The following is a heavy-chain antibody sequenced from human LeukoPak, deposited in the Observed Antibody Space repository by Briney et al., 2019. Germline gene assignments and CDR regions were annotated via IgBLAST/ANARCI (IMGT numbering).Heavy chain of an antibody. D-gene: IGHD6-19*01. J-gene: IGHJ4*02. CDR2: ISSSGSTI. CDR1: GFTFSDYY. Sequence: GGSLRLSCAASGFTFSDYYMSWIRQAPGKGLEWVSYISSSGSTIYYADSVKGRFTISRDNAKNSLYLQMNSLRAEDMAVYYCARDHDRIAVAGSRASDYWGQGTLVTVSS. V-gene: IGHV3-11*01. CDR3: ARDHDRIAVAGSRASDY.